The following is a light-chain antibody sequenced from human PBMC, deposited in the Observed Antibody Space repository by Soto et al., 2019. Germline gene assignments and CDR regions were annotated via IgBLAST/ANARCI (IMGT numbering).Light chain of an antibody. J-gene: IGLJ2*01. V-gene: IGLV2-14*01. CDR3: SSYTGSTTLVL. CDR1: SSDVGGYNY. Sequence: QSALTQPACVSGSPGQSITISCAGTSSDVGGYNYVSWYQQHPGKAPKLMIYDVSNRPSGVSNRFSGSRSGNTASLTISGLQAEDEAHYYCSSYTGSTTLVLFGGGTKLTV. CDR2: DVS.